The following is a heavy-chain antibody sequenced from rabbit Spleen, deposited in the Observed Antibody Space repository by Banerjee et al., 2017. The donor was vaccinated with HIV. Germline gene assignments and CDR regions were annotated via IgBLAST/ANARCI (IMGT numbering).Heavy chain of an antibody. V-gene: IGHV1S40*01. J-gene: IGHJ4*01. CDR2: IDAGSSGFT. D-gene: IGHD4-1*01. Sequence: QSLEESGGDLVKPGASLTLTCTASGVSFSISSYMCWVRQAPGKGLEWIACIDAGSSGFTYFATWAKGRFTCSKTSSNTLFLQLNSLTAADTATYFCVREVAAKFNLWGPGTLVTVS. CDR3: VREVAAKFNL. CDR1: GVSFSISSY.